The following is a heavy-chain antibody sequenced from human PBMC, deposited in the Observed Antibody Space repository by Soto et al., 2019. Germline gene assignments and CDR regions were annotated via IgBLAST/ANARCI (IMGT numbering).Heavy chain of an antibody. CDR1: GFTFSSYG. CDR2: ISYDGSNK. CDR3: AKPYSSSSLIDY. Sequence: QVQLVESGGGVVQPGRSLRLSCAASGFTFSSYGMHWVRQAPGKGLEWVAVISYDGSNKYYADSVKGRFTISRDNSKNTLYLQMNSLRAEDTAVYYCAKPYSSSSLIDYSGQGTLVTVSS. V-gene: IGHV3-30*18. J-gene: IGHJ4*02. D-gene: IGHD6-6*01.